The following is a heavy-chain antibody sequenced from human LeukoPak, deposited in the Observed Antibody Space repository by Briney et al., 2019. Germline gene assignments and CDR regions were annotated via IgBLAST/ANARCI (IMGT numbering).Heavy chain of an antibody. V-gene: IGHV1-2*02. CDR2: IKPDSGGT. J-gene: IGHJ3*02. D-gene: IGHD6-13*01. CDR1: GYTFTDHY. CDR3: ARRGGTYRNSWYSFDI. Sequence: GSVKVSCKASGYTFTDHYMHWVRPAPGQGLEWMGWIKPDSGGTNYAQKFQGRVTMTRDTSISTAYMELSSLRSDDTAVYYCARRGGTYRNSWYSFDIWGQGTIVPVSS.